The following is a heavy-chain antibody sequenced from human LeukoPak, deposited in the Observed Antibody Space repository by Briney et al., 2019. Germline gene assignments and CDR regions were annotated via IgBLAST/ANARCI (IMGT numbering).Heavy chain of an antibody. CDR2: LDPYTGNT. J-gene: IGHJ4*02. CDR3: AREYSASEH. CDR1: GYTFVGYY. D-gene: IGHD5-12*01. Sequence: EASVKVSCKASGYTFVGYYLHWVRQAPGQGLEWMAWLDPYTGNTHYAQKFQGRITVTRDTSVSTTYMELSWLTSDDTARYYCAREYSASEHWGQGTLVTVSS. V-gene: IGHV1-2*02.